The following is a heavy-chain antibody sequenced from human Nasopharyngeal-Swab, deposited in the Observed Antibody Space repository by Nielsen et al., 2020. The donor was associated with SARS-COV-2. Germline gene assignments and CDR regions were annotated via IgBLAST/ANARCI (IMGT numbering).Heavy chain of an antibody. D-gene: IGHD3-10*01. CDR3: ARDMRFGESQTDY. CDR1: GFTFSSYG. CDR2: IWYDGSNK. Sequence: GGSLRLSCAASGFTFSSYGMHWVRQAPGKGLEWVAVIWYDGSNKYYADSVKGRFTISRDNSKNTLYLQMNSLRAEDTAVYYCARDMRFGESQTDYWGQGTLVTVSP. J-gene: IGHJ4*02. V-gene: IGHV3-33*01.